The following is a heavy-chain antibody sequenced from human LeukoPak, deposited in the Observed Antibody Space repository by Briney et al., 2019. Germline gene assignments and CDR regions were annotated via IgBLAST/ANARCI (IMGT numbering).Heavy chain of an antibody. CDR3: ARVSEQGLKPAADSMGPFDY. D-gene: IGHD2-2*01. J-gene: IGHJ4*02. Sequence: SETLSLTCAVYGGSFSGYYWSWIRQPPGKGLEWIGEINHSGSTNYNPSLKSRVTISVDTSKNQFSLKLSSVTAADTAVYYCARVSEQGLKPAADSMGPFDYWGQGTLVTVSS. V-gene: IGHV4-34*01. CDR1: GGSFSGYY. CDR2: INHSGST.